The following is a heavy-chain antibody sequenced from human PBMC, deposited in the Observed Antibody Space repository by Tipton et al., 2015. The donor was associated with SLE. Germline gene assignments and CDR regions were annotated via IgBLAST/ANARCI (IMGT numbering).Heavy chain of an antibody. Sequence: GLVKPSETLSLTCTVSGGSISSYYWSWIRQPPGEGLEWIGYIYYSGSTNYNPSLKSRVTISVDTSKNQFSLKLSSVTAADTAVYYCARHELGGGDAFDIWGQGTMVTVSS. V-gene: IGHV4-59*08. CDR2: IYYSGST. D-gene: IGHD2-15*01. CDR1: GGSISSYY. J-gene: IGHJ3*02. CDR3: ARHELGGGDAFDI.